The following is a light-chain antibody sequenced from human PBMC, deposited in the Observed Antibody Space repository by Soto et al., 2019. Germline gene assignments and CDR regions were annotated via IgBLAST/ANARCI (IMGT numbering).Light chain of an antibody. V-gene: IGKV3-20*01. CDR3: QQYDGPPWT. Sequence: EIVLTQSPGTLSLSPGERATLSCRASQTVSSNYLAWYQQKPGQAPWLLIYGSSSRATGIPDRFSGSGSGTDFTLTISRLGPEDIAVYYCQQYDGPPWTFGQGTKVEIK. CDR2: GSS. J-gene: IGKJ1*01. CDR1: QTVSSNY.